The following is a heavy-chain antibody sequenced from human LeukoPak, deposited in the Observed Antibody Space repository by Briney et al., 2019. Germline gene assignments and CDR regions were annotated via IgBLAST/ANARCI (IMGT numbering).Heavy chain of an antibody. J-gene: IGHJ4*02. Sequence: GGSLRLSCAASGFTFSSYAMHWVRQAPGKGLEWVAVISYDGSNKYYADSVKGRFTISRDNSKNTLYLQMNSLRAEDTAVYYCARDQYRDYGDYDDYFDYWGQGTLATVSS. CDR3: ARDQYRDYGDYDDYFDY. CDR2: ISYDGSNK. CDR1: GFTFSSYA. D-gene: IGHD4-17*01. V-gene: IGHV3-30-3*01.